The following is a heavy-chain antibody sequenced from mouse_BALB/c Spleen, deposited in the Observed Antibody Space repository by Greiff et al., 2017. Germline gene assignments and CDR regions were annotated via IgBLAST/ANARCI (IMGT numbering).Heavy chain of an antibody. V-gene: IGHV5-12-2*01. CDR2: ISNGGGST. Sequence: EVQLVESGGGLVQPGGSLKLSCAASGFTFSSYTMSWVRQTPEKRLEWVAYISNGGGSTYYPDTVKGRFTISRDNAKNTLYLQMSSLKSEDTAMYYCARQYYYGSSWDAMDYWGQGTSVTVSS. CDR1: GFTFSSYT. J-gene: IGHJ4*01. D-gene: IGHD1-1*01. CDR3: ARQYYYGSSWDAMDY.